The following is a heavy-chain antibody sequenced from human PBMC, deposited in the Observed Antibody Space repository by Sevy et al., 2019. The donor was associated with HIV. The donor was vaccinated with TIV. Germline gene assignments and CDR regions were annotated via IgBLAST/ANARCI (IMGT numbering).Heavy chain of an antibody. CDR3: AKDTPGIAAAGTGTHEGFLGY. Sequence: GGSLRLSCAASGFTFSSYGMHWVRQAPGKGLEWVAFIRYDGSNKYYADSVKGRFTISRDNSKNTLYLQMNSLRVEDTAVYYCAKDTPGIAAAGTGTHEGFLGYWVQGTLVTVSS. J-gene: IGHJ4*02. V-gene: IGHV3-30*02. CDR2: IRYDGSNK. CDR1: GFTFSSYG. D-gene: IGHD6-13*01.